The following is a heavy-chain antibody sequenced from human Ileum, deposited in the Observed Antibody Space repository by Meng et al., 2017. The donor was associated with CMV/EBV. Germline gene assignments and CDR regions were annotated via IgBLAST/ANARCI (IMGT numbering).Heavy chain of an antibody. J-gene: IGHJ5*02. D-gene: IGHD6-19*01. Sequence: GGSLRLSCAAFGFGIDAYTMHWVRQRPGKALEWVSLIGRDGRTAYYGDSVKGRFTISRDNHKNSFFLQMNSLRSEDTALYYCAKGGQWLITSWGQGTQVTVSS. V-gene: IGHV3-43*01. CDR1: GFGIDAYT. CDR3: AKGGQWLITS. CDR2: IGRDGRTA.